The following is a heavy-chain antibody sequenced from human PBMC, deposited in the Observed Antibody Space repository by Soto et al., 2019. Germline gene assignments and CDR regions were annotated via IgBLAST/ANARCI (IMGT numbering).Heavy chain of an antibody. CDR3: ARHNSGWYLDR. CDR2: FYYSGST. Sequence: SETLSLTCTVSGDSISTNSYSWGWIRQPPGQGLEWIGLFYYSGSTHYNPSLKSRLTVSVDTSKNQFSLKVSSVTAADSAVYYCARHNSGWYLDRWGQGTPVTVSS. J-gene: IGHJ4*02. D-gene: IGHD6-19*01. V-gene: IGHV4-39*01. CDR1: GDSISTNSYS.